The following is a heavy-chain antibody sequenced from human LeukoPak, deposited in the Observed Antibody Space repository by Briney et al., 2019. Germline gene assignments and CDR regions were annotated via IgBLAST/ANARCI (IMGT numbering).Heavy chain of an antibody. J-gene: IGHJ4*02. Sequence: GGSLRLSCAASGFTVSSNYMSWVRRAPGKGLEWVSVIYSGGSTYYADSVKGRFTISRDNSKNTLYLQMNSLRAEDTAVYYCAGEMGASVFDYWGQGTLVTVSS. CDR1: GFTVSSNY. V-gene: IGHV3-66*01. CDR2: IYSGGST. CDR3: AGEMGASVFDY. D-gene: IGHD1-26*01.